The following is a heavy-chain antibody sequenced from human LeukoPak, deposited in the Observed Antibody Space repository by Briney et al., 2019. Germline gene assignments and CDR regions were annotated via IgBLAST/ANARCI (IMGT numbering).Heavy chain of an antibody. CDR3: ARGYYNDMSGYYCDY. V-gene: IGHV3-23*01. D-gene: IGHD3-22*01. J-gene: IGHJ4*02. CDR2: ISVSGGST. CDR1: GFTFSSYG. Sequence: GGTLRLSCAASGFTFSSYGMNWVRQAPGKGLEWVSVISVSGGSTYYADSVKGRFTISRDNSKNTLYLQMNSLRAEDTAVYYCARGYYNDMSGYYCDYWGQGTLVTVSS.